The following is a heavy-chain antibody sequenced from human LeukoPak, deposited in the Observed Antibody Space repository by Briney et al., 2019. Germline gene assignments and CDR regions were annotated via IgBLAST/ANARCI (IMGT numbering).Heavy chain of an antibody. CDR3: ARDERFCNGDNHYPDLGY. CDR2: INPNTGAT. J-gene: IGHJ4*02. CDR1: GYTFTGYY. V-gene: IGHV1-2*02. Sequence: ASVKVSCKASGYTFTGYYMFWVRQAPGQGLEWMGWINPNTGATKYGQNFQGRVTLTSDTSIRTTFMELSSLRSDDTAFYYCARDERFCNGDNHYPDLGYWGQGTLVTVSS. D-gene: IGHD2-15*01.